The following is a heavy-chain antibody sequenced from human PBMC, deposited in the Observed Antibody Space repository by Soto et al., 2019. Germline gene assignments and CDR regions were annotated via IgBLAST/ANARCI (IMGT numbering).Heavy chain of an antibody. V-gene: IGHV4-31*03. J-gene: IGHJ3*02. CDR3: ATSPRFAFDI. CDR1: GGSISSGGYY. CDR2: IYYSGST. Sequence: SETLSLTCTVSGGSISSGGYYWSWIRQHPGKGLEWIGYIYYSGSTYYNPSLKSRVTISVDTSKNQLSLRLNSVTSADTAVYYCATSPRFAFDIWGQGTMVTVSS.